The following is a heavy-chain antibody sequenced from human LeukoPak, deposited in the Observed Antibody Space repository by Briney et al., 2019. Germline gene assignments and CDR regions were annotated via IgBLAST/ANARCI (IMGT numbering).Heavy chain of an antibody. V-gene: IGHV4-39*07. D-gene: IGHD3-16*01. CDR3: ARDPYGGGYLFDY. J-gene: IGHJ4*02. Sequence: PSETLSLTCTVSGGSISSSSYYWGWIRQPPGKGLEWIGSIYYSGSTNYNPSLKSRVTISVDTSKNQFSLKLSSVTAADTAVYYCARDPYGGGYLFDYWGQGTLVTVSS. CDR1: GGSISSSSYY. CDR2: IYYSGST.